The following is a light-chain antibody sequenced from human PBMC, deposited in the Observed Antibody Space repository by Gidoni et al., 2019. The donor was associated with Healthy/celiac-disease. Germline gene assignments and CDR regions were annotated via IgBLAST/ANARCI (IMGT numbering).Light chain of an antibody. CDR2: AAS. J-gene: IGKJ2*01. V-gene: IGKV1-39*01. CDR3: QQSYSTPMYT. CDR1: QSISSY. Sequence: DIQMTQSPSSLSASVGDRVTITCRASQSISSYLNWYQQKPGKAPKLLSYAASSLQSGVPSRFSGSGSGTDFTLTISSLQPEDVATYYCQQSYSTPMYTFGQGTKLEIK.